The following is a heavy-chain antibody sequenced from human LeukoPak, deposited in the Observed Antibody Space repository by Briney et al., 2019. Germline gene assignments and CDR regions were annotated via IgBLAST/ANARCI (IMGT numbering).Heavy chain of an antibody. CDR2: IHEGGRT. CDR1: GYSFSSDSF. D-gene: IGHD6-6*01. Sequence: SETLSLTCTVSGYSFSSDSFWGWIRQPPGKGLEWVGTIHEGGRTFYNSSLKSRVTISIDTSKNQFSLEVNSVTAADTAVYYCARAARPTNNWFDPWGQGTLATVSS. V-gene: IGHV4-38-2*02. CDR3: ARAARPTNNWFDP. J-gene: IGHJ5*02.